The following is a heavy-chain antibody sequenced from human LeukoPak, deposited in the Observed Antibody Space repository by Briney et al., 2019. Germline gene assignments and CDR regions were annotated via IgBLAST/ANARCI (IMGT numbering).Heavy chain of an antibody. D-gene: IGHD2-15*01. CDR3: VYGSGGYWYFDL. CDR1: GGSIRRAGSY. V-gene: IGHV4-31*03. Sequence: SETLSLTCTVSGGSIRRAGSYWNWIPQFPGKGLEWIGYYSGTTYYNPSLMSRVTISVDTSKNQFSLILSSVTAADTAVYYCVYGSGGYWYFDLWGRGTLVTVSS. CDR2: YSGTT. J-gene: IGHJ2*01.